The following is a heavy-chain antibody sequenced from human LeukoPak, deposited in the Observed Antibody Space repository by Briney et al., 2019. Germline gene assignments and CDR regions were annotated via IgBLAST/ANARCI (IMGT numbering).Heavy chain of an antibody. CDR1: GGSISSYY. D-gene: IGHD5-12*01. J-gene: IGHJ4*02. CDR2: IYYSGST. V-gene: IGHV4-59*01. Sequence: KPSETLSLTCTVSGGSISSYYWSWIRQPPGKGLEWIGYIYYSGSTNYNPSLKSRVTISVDTSKNQFSLKLSSVTAADTAVYYCARGGGYSGYDSDYWGQGTLVTVSS. CDR3: ARGGGYSGYDSDY.